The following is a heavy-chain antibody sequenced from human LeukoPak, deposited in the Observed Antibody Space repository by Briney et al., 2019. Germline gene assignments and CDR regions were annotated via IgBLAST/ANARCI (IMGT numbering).Heavy chain of an antibody. CDR1: GGSFSGYY. J-gene: IGHJ4*02. CDR3: ARGQRWLQLGFDY. D-gene: IGHD5-24*01. V-gene: IGHV4-34*01. Sequence: SETLSLTCAVYGGSFSGYYWSWIRQPPGKGLEWIGEINHSGSTNYNPSLKSRVTISVDTSKNQFSLRLSSVTAADTAVYYCARGQRWLQLGFDYWGQGTLVTVSS. CDR2: INHSGST.